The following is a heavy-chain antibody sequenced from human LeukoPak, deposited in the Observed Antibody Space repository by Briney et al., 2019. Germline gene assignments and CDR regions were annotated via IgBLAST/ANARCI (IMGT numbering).Heavy chain of an antibody. Sequence: PSETLSLTCAVSGYSISSGYYWGWIRQPPGKGLEWVGRIKSKTDGGTTDYAAPVKGRFTISRDDSKNTLYLQMNSLKTEDTAVYYCTTSSHYGDYYFDYWGQGTLVTVSS. CDR3: TTSSHYGDYYFDY. CDR2: IKSKTDGGTT. D-gene: IGHD4-17*01. CDR1: GYSISSGYY. V-gene: IGHV3-15*01. J-gene: IGHJ4*02.